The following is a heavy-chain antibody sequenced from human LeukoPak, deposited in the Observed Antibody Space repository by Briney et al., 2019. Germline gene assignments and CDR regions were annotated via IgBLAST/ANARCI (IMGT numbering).Heavy chain of an antibody. CDR1: GVSISSSNSY. Sequence: SETLSLTCTVSGVSISSSNSYWGWIRQPPGKGLEWIASIYYTGNTYYNTSLKSRVTISIESSKNQFSLKLSSVTAADTAVYYCASMKGKGIAVAGKNRYYWGQGTLVTVSS. V-gene: IGHV4-39*01. CDR3: ASMKGKGIAVAGKNRYY. D-gene: IGHD6-19*01. CDR2: IYYTGNT. J-gene: IGHJ4*02.